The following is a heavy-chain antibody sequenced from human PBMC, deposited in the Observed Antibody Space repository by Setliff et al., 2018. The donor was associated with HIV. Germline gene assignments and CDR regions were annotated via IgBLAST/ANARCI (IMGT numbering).Heavy chain of an antibody. CDR1: GYTFTSYA. D-gene: IGHD2-15*01. Sequence: ASVKVSCKASGYTFTSYAMHWVRQAPGQGLEWMGGTIPIFGTPNYAQKFKGRLTITADESTSTVYMELSSLRSEDTAVYYCARDSRDIVVVIAPEPEPYYYYGMDVWGEGTTVTVSS. J-gene: IGHJ6*04. CDR3: ARDSRDIVVVIAPEPEPYYYYGMDV. CDR2: TIPIFGTP. V-gene: IGHV1-69*13.